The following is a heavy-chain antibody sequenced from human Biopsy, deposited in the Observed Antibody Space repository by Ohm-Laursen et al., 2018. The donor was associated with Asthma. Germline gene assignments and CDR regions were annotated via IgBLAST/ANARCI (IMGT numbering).Heavy chain of an antibody. V-gene: IGHV3-30*18. J-gene: IGHJ4*02. CDR3: AKRRGYSGHDNDY. CDR2: ISYDGNHK. D-gene: IGHD5-12*01. CDR1: GFTFSTYG. Sequence: RSLRLSCAAPGFTFSTYGMHWVRQAPGKGLEWVAVISYDGNHKFYEDSVKGRFTISRDNSKNTLYLQMNSLRTEDTAVYYCAKRRGYSGHDNDYWGQGTLVIVSS.